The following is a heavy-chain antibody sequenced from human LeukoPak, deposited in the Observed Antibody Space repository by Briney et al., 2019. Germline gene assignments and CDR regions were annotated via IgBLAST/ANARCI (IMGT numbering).Heavy chain of an antibody. V-gene: IGHV3-23*01. CDR1: GFTFSNHG. Sequence: PGGSLRLSCTASGFTFSNHGLHWVRQAPGKGLEWVSGIRGSGDRTFYADSVKGRFTISRDNSENTVYLQMSSLRVEDTAVYYCAKAAVGDVFSFDYWGQGTLVTVSS. J-gene: IGHJ4*02. CDR3: AKAAVGDVFSFDY. D-gene: IGHD1-26*01. CDR2: IRGSGDRT.